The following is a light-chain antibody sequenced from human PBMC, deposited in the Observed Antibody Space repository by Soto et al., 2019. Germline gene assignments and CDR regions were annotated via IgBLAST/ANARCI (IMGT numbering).Light chain of an antibody. Sequence: DLVMTQSPLSLPVTPGEPASISCRSSQSLLHSNGYTYLDWYLQKPGQSSQLLLNLGANRASGVPDRFSGRGSGTDFTLEISSVDAEDVGVYYCMPAIQTMFIFGQGTKLAI. J-gene: IGKJ2*01. CDR2: LGA. CDR3: MPAIQTMFI. CDR1: QSLLHSNGYTY. V-gene: IGKV2-28*01.